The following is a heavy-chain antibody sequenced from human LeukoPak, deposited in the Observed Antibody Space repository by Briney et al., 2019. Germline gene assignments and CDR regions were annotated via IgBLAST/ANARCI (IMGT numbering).Heavy chain of an antibody. V-gene: IGHV3-23*01. D-gene: IGHD1-26*01. CDR3: AKAGSIKFDY. CDR2: ISGSGGGGT. Sequence: PGGSLRLSCAASGFTFSTYAMSWVRQAPGKGLEWVSGISGSGGGGTYYADSAKGRFTISRDNSKNTLYMQMSSLRAEDTAVYYCAKAGSIKFDYWGQGTLVTVSS. CDR1: GFTFSTYA. J-gene: IGHJ4*02.